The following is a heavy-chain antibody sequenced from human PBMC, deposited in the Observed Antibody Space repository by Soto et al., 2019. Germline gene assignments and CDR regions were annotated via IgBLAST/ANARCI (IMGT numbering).Heavy chain of an antibody. CDR2: ISSNGGST. D-gene: IGHD2-21*02. CDR3: ARVGGGGDCCSYWYLDL. V-gene: IGHV3-64*01. Sequence: EVQLVESGGGLVQPGGSLRLSCAASGFTFSRYAMHWVRQAPGKGLEYVSAISSNGGSTYYANSVKGRFTISRDNSKNTLYLQMGSLRDEDMAVYYCARVGGGGDCCSYWYLDLWGRGTLVTVSS. CDR1: GFTFSRYA. J-gene: IGHJ2*01.